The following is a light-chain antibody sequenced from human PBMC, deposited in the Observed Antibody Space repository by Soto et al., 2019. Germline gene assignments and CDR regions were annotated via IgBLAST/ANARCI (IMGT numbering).Light chain of an antibody. CDR3: CSYTRTSNHYF. CDR2: GVR. J-gene: IGLJ1*01. V-gene: IGLV2-14*01. CDR1: SSDIGGYDY. Sequence: SALAQPASVSGSPGQSITISCTGTSSDIGGYDYVSWYQQRPGKAPKLMIYGVRYRPSGVSNRFSGSKSGNTASLTISGLQAEDEAVYYCCSYTRTSNHYFFGRGTKVTVL.